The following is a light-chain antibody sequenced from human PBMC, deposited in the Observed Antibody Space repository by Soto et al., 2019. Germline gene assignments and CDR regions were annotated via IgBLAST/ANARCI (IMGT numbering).Light chain of an antibody. V-gene: IGLV1-40*01. CDR2: GNS. Sequence: QSVLTQPPSVSAAPGQRVTISCTGSSSNIGTGFDVHWYQQLPGTAPKLLIYGNSNRPSGVPDRFSGSKSGTSAALAITGVQADDEADYYCQSYDSSLSGNVFGTGTKVTVL. CDR3: QSYDSSLSGNV. CDR1: SSNIGTGFD. J-gene: IGLJ1*01.